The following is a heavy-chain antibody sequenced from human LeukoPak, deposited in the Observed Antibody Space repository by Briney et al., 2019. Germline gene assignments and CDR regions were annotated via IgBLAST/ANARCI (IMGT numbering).Heavy chain of an antibody. J-gene: IGHJ4*02. CDR1: GYTFNSYG. D-gene: IGHD3-22*01. CDR2: ISAYSGNT. Sequence: ASVKVSCKASGYTFNSYGISWVRQAPGQGLEWMGWISAYSGNTGYAQKFQGRVTMTRNTSISTAYMELSSLRSEDTAVYYCARVGNYYDSSGYSYWGQGTLVTVSS. V-gene: IGHV1-8*02. CDR3: ARVGNYYDSSGYSY.